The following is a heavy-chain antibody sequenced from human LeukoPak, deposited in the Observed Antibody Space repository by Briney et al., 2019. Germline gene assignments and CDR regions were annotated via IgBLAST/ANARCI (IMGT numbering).Heavy chain of an antibody. CDR2: IKRIIDGGTT. D-gene: IGHD4-17*01. J-gene: IGHJ4*02. V-gene: IGHV3-15*01. CDR3: AAQGGSGDLRY. CDR1: GFTFNNYA. Sequence: PGGSLRLSCVVSGFTFNNYAMSWVRQAPGKGLEWVGRIKRIIDGGTTDYAAPVKGRFTVSRDDSINTLYLQMSSLKTEDTAVYYCAAQGGSGDLRYWGQGTLVTVSS.